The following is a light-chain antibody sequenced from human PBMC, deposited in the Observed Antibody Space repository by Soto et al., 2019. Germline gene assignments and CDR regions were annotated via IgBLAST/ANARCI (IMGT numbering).Light chain of an antibody. CDR2: DAS. Sequence: DIQMTQSPSTLSASVGDRVTITCRASQSISSWLAWYQQKPGKAPKLLIYDASSLESGVPSRFSGSGSGTEFTLTISSLQPDDFATYYCQQYNSYVTFGGGTK. V-gene: IGKV1-5*01. CDR1: QSISSW. J-gene: IGKJ4*01. CDR3: QQYNSYVT.